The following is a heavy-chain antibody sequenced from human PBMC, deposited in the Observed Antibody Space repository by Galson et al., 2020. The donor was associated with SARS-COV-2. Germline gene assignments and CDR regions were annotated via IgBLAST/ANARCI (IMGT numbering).Heavy chain of an antibody. CDR2: INHSGST. CDR1: GGSFSGYY. J-gene: IGHJ5*02. D-gene: IGHD2-2*01. V-gene: IGHV4-34*01. Sequence: SETLSLTCAVYGGSFSGYYWSWIRQPPGKGLEWIGEINHSGSTNYNPSLKSRVTISVDTSKNQFSLKLSSVTAADTAVYYCARGGTGRVVPAANLRRKSNWFDPWGQGTLVTVSS. CDR3: ARGGTGRVVPAANLRRKSNWFDP.